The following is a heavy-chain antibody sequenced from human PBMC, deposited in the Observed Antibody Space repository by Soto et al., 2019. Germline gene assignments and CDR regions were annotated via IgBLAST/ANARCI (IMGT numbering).Heavy chain of an antibody. CDR3: AKSHRRSSGYYPLGY. J-gene: IGHJ4*02. CDR1: GFTFSSYA. Sequence: GGSLRLSCAASGFTFSSYAMSWVRQAPGKGLEWVSAISGSGGSTYYADSVKGRFTISRDNSKNTLYLQMNSLRAEDTAVYYCAKSHRRSSGYYPLGYWGQGTLVTVSS. CDR2: ISGSGGST. V-gene: IGHV3-23*01. D-gene: IGHD3-22*01.